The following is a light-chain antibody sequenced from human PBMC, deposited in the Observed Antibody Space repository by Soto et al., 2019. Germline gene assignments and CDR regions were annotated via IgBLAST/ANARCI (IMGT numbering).Light chain of an antibody. V-gene: IGKV3-15*01. CDR1: QSVSSN. CDR3: QQYNNWPPT. Sequence: EIVMTQSPATLSVSPGERATLSCRASQSVSSNLAWYQQKPGQAPRLLIYGASTRATGIPARFSGSGSGTEFTLTISSLQSEDFAAYYCQQYNNWPPTFGHGTKLEIK. CDR2: GAS. J-gene: IGKJ2*01.